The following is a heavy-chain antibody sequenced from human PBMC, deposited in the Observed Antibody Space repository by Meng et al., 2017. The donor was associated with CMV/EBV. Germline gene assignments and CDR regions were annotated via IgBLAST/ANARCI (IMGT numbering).Heavy chain of an antibody. CDR3: ARVYGSGEYRY. D-gene: IGHD3-10*01. CDR2: IYYSGST. CDR1: GGSISSGDYY. Sequence: SETLFTCTVSGGSISSGDYYWSWIRQPPGKGLEWIGYIYYSGSTYYNPSLKSRVTISVDTSKNQFSLKLSSVTAADTAVYYCARVYGSGEYRYWGQGTLVTVSS. J-gene: IGHJ4*02. V-gene: IGHV4-30-4*08.